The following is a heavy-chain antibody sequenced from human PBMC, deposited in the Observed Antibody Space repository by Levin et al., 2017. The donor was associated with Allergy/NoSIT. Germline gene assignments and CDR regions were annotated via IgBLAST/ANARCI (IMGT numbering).Heavy chain of an antibody. J-gene: IGHJ4*02. CDR3: ARDRGGSYLDY. Sequence: GGSLRPSCAASGFTFSSYGMHWVRQAPGKGLEWVAVISWDGNNENYADSVKGRFTISRDNSKKTLYLQMNSLRPEDTAVYYCARDRGGSYLDYWGQGTLVTVSS. CDR1: GFTFSSYG. V-gene: IGHV3-30*03. D-gene: IGHD1-26*01. CDR2: ISWDGNNE.